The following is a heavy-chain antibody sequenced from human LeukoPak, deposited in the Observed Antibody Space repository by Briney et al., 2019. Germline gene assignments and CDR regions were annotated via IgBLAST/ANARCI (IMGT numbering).Heavy chain of an antibody. CDR3: ASAVLRYSGNRSGFDY. J-gene: IGHJ4*02. D-gene: IGHD3-9*01. Sequence: PSETLSLTCNVSGGSIGNFYWSWIRQPAGKGLEWIGRIFTSGSTNYNPSLKSRVTMSVDTSKNQFSLKLSSVTAADTAVYYCASAVLRYSGNRSGFDYWGQGTLVTVSS. V-gene: IGHV4-4*07. CDR2: IFTSGST. CDR1: GGSIGNFY.